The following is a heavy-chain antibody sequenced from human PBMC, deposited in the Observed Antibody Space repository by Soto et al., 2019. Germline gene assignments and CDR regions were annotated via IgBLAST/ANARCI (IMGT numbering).Heavy chain of an antibody. CDR1: GSTFSSYS. CDR3: ARDKPAATYYMDV. D-gene: IGHD2-2*01. J-gene: IGHJ6*03. CDR2: ISSSSSTI. Sequence: EVQLVESGGGLVQPGGSLRLSCAASGSTFSSYSMKWVRQAPGKGLEWVSYISSSSSTIYYADSVKGRFTISRDNAKNSLYLQMNSLRAEDTAVYYCARDKPAATYYMDVWGKGTTVTVSS. V-gene: IGHV3-48*01.